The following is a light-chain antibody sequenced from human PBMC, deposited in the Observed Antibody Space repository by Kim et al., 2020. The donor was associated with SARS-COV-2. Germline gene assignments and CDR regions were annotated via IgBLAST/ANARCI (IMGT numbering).Light chain of an antibody. Sequence: AIRITQSPSSLSASTGDRVTITCRASQGISSYLAWYQQKPGKAPKLLIYAASTLQSGVPSRFSGSGSGTDFTLTISCLQSEDFATYYCQQYYSYATFGQGTKLAI. CDR3: QQYYSYAT. J-gene: IGKJ2*01. V-gene: IGKV1-8*01. CDR1: QGISSY. CDR2: AAS.